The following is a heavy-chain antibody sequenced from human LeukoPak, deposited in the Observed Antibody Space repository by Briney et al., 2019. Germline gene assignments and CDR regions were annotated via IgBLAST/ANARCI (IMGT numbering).Heavy chain of an antibody. Sequence: PSETLSLTCAVYGGSFSGYYWSWIRQPPGKGLEWIGEINHSGSTNYNPSLKSRVTISVDTSKNQFSLKLSSVTAADTAVYYCAILDGSGRYFDHWGQGTLVTVSS. D-gene: IGHD3-10*01. J-gene: IGHJ4*02. CDR3: AILDGSGRYFDH. V-gene: IGHV4-34*01. CDR1: GGSFSGYY. CDR2: INHSGST.